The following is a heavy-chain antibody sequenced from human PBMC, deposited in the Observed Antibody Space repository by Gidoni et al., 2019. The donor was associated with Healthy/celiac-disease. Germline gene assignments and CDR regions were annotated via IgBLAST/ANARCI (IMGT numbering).Heavy chain of an antibody. D-gene: IGHD3-9*01. J-gene: IGHJ4*02. CDR3: ARIVDWLSYDY. CDR2: IYYSGST. V-gene: IGHV4-59*01. CDR1: GGSISSYY. Sequence: QVQLQESGPGLVKPSETLSLTCTVSGGSISSYYWCWIRQPPGKGLEWIGYIYYSGSTNYNPSLKSRVTISVDTSKNQFSLKLSSVTAADTAVYYCARIVDWLSYDYWGQGTLVTVSS.